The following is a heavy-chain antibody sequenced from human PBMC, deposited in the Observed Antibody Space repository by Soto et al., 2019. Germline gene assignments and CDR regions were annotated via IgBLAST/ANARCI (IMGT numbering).Heavy chain of an antibody. V-gene: IGHV1-3*01. D-gene: IGHD3-16*01. Sequence: ASVKVSCKASGYTFTSYAMHWVRQAPGQRLEWMGWINAGNGNRKYSQKFQGRVTITRDTSASTAYMELSSLRSEDTAVYYCAKDPTSDYWGQGTLVTVSS. J-gene: IGHJ4*02. CDR1: GYTFTSYA. CDR3: AKDPTSDY. CDR2: INAGNGNR.